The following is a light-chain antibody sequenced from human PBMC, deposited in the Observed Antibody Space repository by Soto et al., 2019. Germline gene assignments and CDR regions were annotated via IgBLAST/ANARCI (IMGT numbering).Light chain of an antibody. CDR3: QQSYSTPIT. CDR2: AAS. J-gene: IGKJ5*01. Sequence: DIQMTQSPSSLSASVGDRITISCRASQSISSYLNWYQQKPGKAPKLLIYAASGLQIGVQSRFSGSVSGTHFTLTISSLQPEDFATYYCQQSYSTPITFGQGTRLEIK. CDR1: QSISSY. V-gene: IGKV1-39*01.